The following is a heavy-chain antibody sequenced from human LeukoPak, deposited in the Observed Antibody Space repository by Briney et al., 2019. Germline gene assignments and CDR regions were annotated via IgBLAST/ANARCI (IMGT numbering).Heavy chain of an antibody. CDR1: GYTFTSYY. CDR3: ARGTTAEEVGSY. V-gene: IGHV1-46*01. J-gene: IGHJ4*02. Sequence: ASVKVSCKASGYTFTSYYVHWVRQDPGQGLEWMGVINPSGGSTSYAQKFQGRVTMTRDTSTSTVYMELSSLRSEDTAVYYCARGTTAEEVGSYWGQGTLVTVSS. D-gene: IGHD4-17*01. CDR2: INPSGGST.